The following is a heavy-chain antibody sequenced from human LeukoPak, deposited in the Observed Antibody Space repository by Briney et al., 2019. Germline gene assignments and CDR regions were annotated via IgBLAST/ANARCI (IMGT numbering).Heavy chain of an antibody. D-gene: IGHD3-10*01. CDR1: GYTFTSYD. J-gene: IGHJ4*02. CDR3: ARGRNEVIWFGELSPLDY. V-gene: IGHV1-8*01. Sequence: RASVKVSCKASGYTFTSYDINWVRQATGQGLEWMGWMNPNSGNTGYAQKFQGRVTMTRNTSISTAYMELSSLRSEDTAVYYCARGRNEVIWFGELSPLDYWAREPWSPSPQ. CDR2: MNPNSGNT.